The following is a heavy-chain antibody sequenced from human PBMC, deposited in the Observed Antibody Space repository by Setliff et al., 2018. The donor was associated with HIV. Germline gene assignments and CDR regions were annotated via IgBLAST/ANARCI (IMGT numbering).Heavy chain of an antibody. D-gene: IGHD2-2*01. Sequence: PSETLSLTCAVSGGSISTRDWWTWVRQPPGKGLEWIGEVYHTGMTNYNPSLKSRAIMSADTSKNQFSLKLSSVTAADTAVYYCARGGTSSNWFGPWGQGTLVTVSS. CDR2: VYHTGMT. CDR1: GGSISTRDW. J-gene: IGHJ5*02. CDR3: ARGGTSSNWFGP. V-gene: IGHV4-4*02.